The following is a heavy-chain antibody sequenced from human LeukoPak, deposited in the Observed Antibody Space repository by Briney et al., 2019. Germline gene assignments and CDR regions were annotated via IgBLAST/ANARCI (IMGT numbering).Heavy chain of an antibody. Sequence: PSETLSLTCTVSGGSISSSSYYWGWIRQPPGKGLEWIGSSYYSGSTYYNPSLKSRVTISVDTSKNQFSLKLSSVTAADTAVYYCARAATNWGFYFDYWGQGTLVTVSS. D-gene: IGHD7-27*01. CDR1: GGSISSSSYY. V-gene: IGHV4-39*07. CDR3: ARAATNWGFYFDY. CDR2: SYYSGST. J-gene: IGHJ4*02.